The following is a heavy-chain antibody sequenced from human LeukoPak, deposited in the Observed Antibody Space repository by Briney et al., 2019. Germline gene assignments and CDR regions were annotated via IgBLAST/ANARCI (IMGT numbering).Heavy chain of an antibody. D-gene: IGHD4-23*01. V-gene: IGHV1-18*01. CDR2: ISAYNGNT. Sequence: ASVNVSCKASGYTFTSYGISWVRQAPGQGLEWMGWISAYNGNTNYAQKFQDRVTITRDRSMSTAYMELSSLRSEDTAMYYCARSSGGNSYAFDIWGQGTMVTVSS. CDR1: GYTFTSYG. CDR3: ARSSGGNSYAFDI. J-gene: IGHJ3*02.